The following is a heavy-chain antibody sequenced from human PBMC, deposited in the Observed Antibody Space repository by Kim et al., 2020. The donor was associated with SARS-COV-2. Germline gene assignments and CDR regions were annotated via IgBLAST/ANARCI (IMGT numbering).Heavy chain of an antibody. CDR2: IWYDGSNK. CDR1: GFTFSTYG. V-gene: IGHV3-33*01. D-gene: IGHD1-26*01. CDR3: ARAPSGSHVGEYYFDY. J-gene: IGHJ4*02. Sequence: GGSLRLSCAASGFTFSTYGMHWVRQAPGKGLEWVAIIWYDGSNKFYADSVKGRFTISRDNSKNTLYLQMNSLRAEDTAVYYCARAPSGSHVGEYYFDYWGQGTLVTVSS.